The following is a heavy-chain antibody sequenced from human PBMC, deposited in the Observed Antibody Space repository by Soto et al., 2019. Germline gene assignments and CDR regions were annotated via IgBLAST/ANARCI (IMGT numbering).Heavy chain of an antibody. CDR1: GYNFLRYG. CDR2: IRPDTGDT. CDR3: ARDTALPGSLRDDFDYFGMDV. J-gene: IGHJ6*02. D-gene: IGHD2-2*01. V-gene: IGHV1-18*04. Sequence: VEMVQSGAEVKKPGASVKVSCKASGYNFLRYGISWVRQAPGQGLEWVAWIRPDTGDTRYAEMFQARVTLTTDTSTRTAYMEMRSLSSDDTALYFCARDTALPGSLRDDFDYFGMDVWGQGTTVTVS.